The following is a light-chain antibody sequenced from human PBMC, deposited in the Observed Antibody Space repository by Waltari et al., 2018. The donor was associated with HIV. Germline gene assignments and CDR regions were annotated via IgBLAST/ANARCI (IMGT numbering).Light chain of an antibody. CDR2: EVN. J-gene: IGLJ6*01. CDR3: ASYGDTNRVL. Sequence: QSALTQPPSASGSLGQSVTISCTGTSSDVGGYEYVSWYQHHPDKAPKLIIYEVNERPAGVPDRFAGSKSDNTASLTVAGLQDDDEAHYYCASYGDTNRVLFGGGTRVTVL. CDR1: SSDVGGYEY. V-gene: IGLV2-8*01.